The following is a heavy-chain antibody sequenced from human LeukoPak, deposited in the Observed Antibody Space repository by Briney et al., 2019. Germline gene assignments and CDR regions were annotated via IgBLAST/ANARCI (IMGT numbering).Heavy chain of an antibody. V-gene: IGHV1-8*01. CDR3: AREINVPGFDAFDI. D-gene: IGHD2-2*01. J-gene: IGHJ3*02. Sequence: GASVKVSCKASGYTFTSYDINWVRQATGQGLEWMGWMNPNSGNTGYAQKFQGRVTMTRNTSISTAYMELSSLRSEDTAVYYCAREINVPGFDAFDIWGQGTMVTVSS. CDR1: GYTFTSYD. CDR2: MNPNSGNT.